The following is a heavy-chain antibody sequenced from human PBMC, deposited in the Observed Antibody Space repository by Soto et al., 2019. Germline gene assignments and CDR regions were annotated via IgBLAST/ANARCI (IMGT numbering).Heavy chain of an antibody. Sequence: SVKVSCKASGGTFSSYAISWVRQAPGQGLEWMGGIIPIFGTANYAQKFQGRVTITADESTSTAYMELSSLRSEDTAVYYCAVSYYYGSGSHPNFDYWGQGTLVTVSS. D-gene: IGHD3-10*01. CDR2: IIPIFGTA. CDR3: AVSYYYGSGSHPNFDY. J-gene: IGHJ4*02. CDR1: GGTFSSYA. V-gene: IGHV1-69*13.